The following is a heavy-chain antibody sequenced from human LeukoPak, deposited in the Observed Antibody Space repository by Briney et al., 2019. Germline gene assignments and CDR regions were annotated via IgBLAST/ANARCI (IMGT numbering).Heavy chain of an antibody. CDR2: IYSDDST. CDR1: GFTVSGNF. CDR3: ARRSGIAVAGAFDY. J-gene: IGHJ4*02. V-gene: IGHV3-53*01. D-gene: IGHD6-19*01. Sequence: GGSLRLSCAASGFTVSGNFMTWVRQAPGKRLEWVSIIYSDDSTYYADSVKGRFTISRDNSKNTLYLHMNSLRAEDTAVYYCARRSGIAVAGAFDYWGQGTLVTVSS.